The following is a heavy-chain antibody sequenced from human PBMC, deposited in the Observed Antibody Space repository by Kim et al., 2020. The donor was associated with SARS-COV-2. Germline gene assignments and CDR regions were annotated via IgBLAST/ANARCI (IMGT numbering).Heavy chain of an antibody. CDR1: GFTFCIFG. V-gene: IGHV3-33*06. J-gene: IGHJ4*02. CDR3: AKESPRYYDYVWGTYRLDS. CDR2: ILYDGNSK. D-gene: IGHD3-16*02. Sequence: GGSLRLSCAASGFTFCIFGMHWVRQAPGKRLEWVAVILYDGNSKYYADSVKGRFTISRDNSKNTMYLQMNSLRVEDTAVYYCAKESPRYYDYVWGTYRLDSWGQGALVTVSS.